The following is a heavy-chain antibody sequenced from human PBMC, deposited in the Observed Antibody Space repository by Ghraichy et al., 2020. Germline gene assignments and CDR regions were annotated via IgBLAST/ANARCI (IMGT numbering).Heavy chain of an antibody. CDR1: GGSISSYY. Sequence: SETLSLTCTVSGGSISSYYWSWIRQPPGKGLEWIGDIYYSGSTNYNTALKSRVTISVDKSKNKISLKLSSVTAADTAVYYCARRFRSYYNDSRGYKNYYCCGMDVWGQGTTVTVSS. D-gene: IGHD3-22*01. CDR3: ARRFRSYYNDSRGYKNYYCCGMDV. CDR2: IYYSGST. J-gene: IGHJ6*02. V-gene: IGHV4-59*01.